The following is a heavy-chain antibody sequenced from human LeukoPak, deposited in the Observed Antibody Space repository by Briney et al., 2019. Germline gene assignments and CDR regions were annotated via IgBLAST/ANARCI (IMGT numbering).Heavy chain of an antibody. V-gene: IGHV4-59*01. Sequence: KPSETLSLTCTVSGGSISNSYWSWIRQPPGKGLEYIGYIFYSGDTNYNPSLKGRVTISLDRSKNQFSLKLNSVTAADTAVYYCARRAAAAIVYYYYSMDVWGKGITVTVSS. CDR1: GGSISNSY. D-gene: IGHD2-2*02. CDR2: IFYSGDT. CDR3: ARRAAAAIVYYYYSMDV. J-gene: IGHJ6*03.